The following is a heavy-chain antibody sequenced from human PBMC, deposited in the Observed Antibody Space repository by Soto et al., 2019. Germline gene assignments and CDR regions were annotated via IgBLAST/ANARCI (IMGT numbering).Heavy chain of an antibody. Sequence: GGSLRLSCAASGFICSSYDMIWVRQAPGKGLERVSTILVDGRTFYVDSVKGRFTISRDSSQNTVYLQMNSLTAGDTALYYCAKATATGGGAFDICGQETMVTVSS. CDR1: GFICSSYD. J-gene: IGHJ3*02. V-gene: IGHV3-23*01. CDR2: ILVDGRT. D-gene: IGHD2-8*02. CDR3: AKATATGGGAFDI.